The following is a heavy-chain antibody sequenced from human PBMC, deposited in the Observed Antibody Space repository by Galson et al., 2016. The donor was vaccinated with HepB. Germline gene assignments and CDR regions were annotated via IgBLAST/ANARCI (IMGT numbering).Heavy chain of an antibody. V-gene: IGHV3-30*04. J-gene: IGHJ6*02. Sequence: SLRLSCAASGFTFSNYAMYWVRQAPGKGLEWLTLISYDGRNEFYADSVKGRFTISRDNSKSTLYLQMNSLRAEDTAVYYCARDTYYDFWNGYSGYYYGMDVWGQGTTVSVSS. CDR1: GFTFSNYA. CDR3: ARDTYYDFWNGYSGYYYGMDV. CDR2: ISYDGRNE. D-gene: IGHD3-3*01.